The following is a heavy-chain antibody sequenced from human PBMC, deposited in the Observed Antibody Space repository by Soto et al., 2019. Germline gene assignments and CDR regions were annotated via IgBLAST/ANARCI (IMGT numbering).Heavy chain of an antibody. CDR2: IRYTGGP. J-gene: IGHJ3*02. CDR1: GGSISGYY. V-gene: IGHV4-59*08. Sequence: PSETLSLTCTVSGGSISGYYWSWIRQPPGEGLEWIGNIRYTGGPKYNPSLRSRVTISVDTSKSQFSLKLSSLTAADTAVYYCARGNYAITIFGVGPIPDAFDIWGQGTMVTVSS. D-gene: IGHD3-3*01. CDR3: ARGNYAITIFGVGPIPDAFDI.